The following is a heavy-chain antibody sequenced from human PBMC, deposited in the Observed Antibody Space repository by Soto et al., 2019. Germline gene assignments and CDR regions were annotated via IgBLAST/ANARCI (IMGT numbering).Heavy chain of an antibody. J-gene: IGHJ4*02. Sequence: QVQLVESGGCVVQPGRSLRLSCAASGFTFSSYGMHWVRQAPGKGLEWVAVIWYDGSNKYYADSVKGRFTISRDNSKNTLYLQMNSLRAEDTAVYYCARDRYCISTSCYAEGYFDYWGQGTLVTVS. D-gene: IGHD2-2*01. CDR3: ARDRYCISTSCYAEGYFDY. CDR2: IWYDGSNK. V-gene: IGHV3-33*01. CDR1: GFTFSSYG.